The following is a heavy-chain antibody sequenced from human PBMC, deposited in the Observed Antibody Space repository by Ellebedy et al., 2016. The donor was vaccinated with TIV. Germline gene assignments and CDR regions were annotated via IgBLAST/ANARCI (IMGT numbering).Heavy chain of an antibody. V-gene: IGHV4-59*08. CDR3: ARRRDYDYYYSMDV. CDR1: GGSISPYY. CDR2: LYYTGST. J-gene: IGHJ6*02. Sequence: SETLSLTCSVSGGSISPYYWSWIRQPPGKGLEWIGYLYYTGSTNYNPSLKSRVTMSVVTSKNQFSLKLTSVTAADTAVYYCARRRDYDYYYSMDVWGQGTTVTVSS.